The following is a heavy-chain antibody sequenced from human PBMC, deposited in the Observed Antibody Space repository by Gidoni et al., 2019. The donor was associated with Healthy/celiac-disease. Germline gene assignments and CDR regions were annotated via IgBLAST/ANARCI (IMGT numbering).Heavy chain of an antibody. CDR1: GFTFSNAW. J-gene: IGHJ4*02. V-gene: IGHV3-15*01. CDR3: TSYMITFGGVIVMSRWVDY. Sequence: EVQLVESGGGLVKPGGSLRLSCAASGFTFSNAWMSWVRQAPGKGLEWVGRIKSKTDGGTTDYAAPVKGRFTISRDDSKNTLYLQMNSLKTEDTAVYYCTSYMITFGGVIVMSRWVDYWGQGTLVTVSS. D-gene: IGHD3-16*02. CDR2: IKSKTDGGTT.